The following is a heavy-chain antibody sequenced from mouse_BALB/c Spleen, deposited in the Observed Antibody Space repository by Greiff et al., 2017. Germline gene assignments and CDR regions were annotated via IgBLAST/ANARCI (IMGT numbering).Heavy chain of an antibody. CDR2: ILPGSGST. CDR3: ARRGGWLHAMDY. Sequence: VQLQQSGAELMKPGASVKISCKATGYTFSSYWIEWVKQRPGHGLEWIGEILPGSGSTNYNEKFKGKATFTADTSSNTAYMQLSSLTSEDSAVYYCARRGGWLHAMDYWGQGTSVTVSS. D-gene: IGHD2-3*01. J-gene: IGHJ4*01. CDR1: GYTFSSYW. V-gene: IGHV1-9*01.